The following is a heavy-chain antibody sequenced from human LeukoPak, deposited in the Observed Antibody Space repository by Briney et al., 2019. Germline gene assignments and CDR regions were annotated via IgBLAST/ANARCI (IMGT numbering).Heavy chain of an antibody. J-gene: IGHJ4*02. Sequence: TGGSLRLSCAASGFSFSEHYMGWIRQAPGKGLEWVSYISSSARDTFYADSVKGRFTISRDNAKNSLYLQMNSLRAEDTAVYYCAKRPGSSGWYYFDYWGQGTLVTVSS. D-gene: IGHD6-19*01. CDR3: AKRPGSSGWYYFDY. CDR2: ISSSARDT. CDR1: GFSFSEHY. V-gene: IGHV3-11*01.